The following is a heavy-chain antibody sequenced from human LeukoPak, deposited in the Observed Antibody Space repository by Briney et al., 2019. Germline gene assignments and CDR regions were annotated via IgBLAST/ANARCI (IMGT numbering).Heavy chain of an antibody. D-gene: IGHD2-15*01. CDR1: CYISTNYW. CDR3: ARRGFCSGGSCFSHAFDV. V-gene: IGHV5-51*01. CDR2: IYPGDSNT. J-gene: IGHJ3*01. Sequence: GESLKISCKGSCYISTNYWIAWVRQMPGKGLEWMGIIYPGDSNTRYSPPFQGQVTISADKSISTAYLQWSSLKASDTAIYYCARRGFCSGGSCFSHAFDVWGQGTVVTVSS.